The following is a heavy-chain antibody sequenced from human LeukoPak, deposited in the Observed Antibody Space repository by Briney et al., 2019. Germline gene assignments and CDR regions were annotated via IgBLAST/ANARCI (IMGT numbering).Heavy chain of an antibody. CDR3: ARDYPYWYFDL. CDR2: IKQDGSEK. J-gene: IGHJ2*01. CDR1: GFTFSSYW. V-gene: IGHV3-7*01. Sequence: EGSLRLSCAASGFTFSSYWMSWVRQAPGKGLEWVANIKQDGSEKYYVDSVKGRFTISRDNAKNSLYLQMNSLRAEDTAVYYCARDYPYWYFDLWGRGTLVTVSS.